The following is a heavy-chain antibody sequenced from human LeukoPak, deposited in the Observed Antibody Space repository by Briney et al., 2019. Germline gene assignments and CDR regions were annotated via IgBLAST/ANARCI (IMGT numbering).Heavy chain of an antibody. CDR3: ASRKLGNDY. Sequence: SETLSLTGTVAGGSISSSSYYWGWIRQPPGKGLEWIGSIYYNGSTYYNPSLKSRVTISVDTSKNQFSLKLSSVTAADTAVYYCASRKLGNDYWGQGTLVTVSS. V-gene: IGHV4-39*07. J-gene: IGHJ4*02. CDR2: IYYNGST. D-gene: IGHD7-27*01. CDR1: GGSISSSSYY.